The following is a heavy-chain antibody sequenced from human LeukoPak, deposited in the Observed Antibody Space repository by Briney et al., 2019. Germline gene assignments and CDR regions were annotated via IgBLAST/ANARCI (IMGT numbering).Heavy chain of an antibody. CDR2: INHSGST. J-gene: IGHJ5*02. Sequence: PSETLSLTCVLYGGSSTNYFWSWIRQPPGKGLEWIGEINHSGSTNYNPSLKSRVTISVDTSKNQFSLKLSSVTAADTAVYYCARDSGTTGEVKFDPWGQGTLVTVSS. V-gene: IGHV4-34*01. D-gene: IGHD3-10*01. CDR3: ARDSGTTGEVKFDP. CDR1: GGSSTNYF.